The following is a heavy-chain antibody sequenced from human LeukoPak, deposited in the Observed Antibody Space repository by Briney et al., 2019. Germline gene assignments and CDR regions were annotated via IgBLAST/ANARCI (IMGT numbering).Heavy chain of an antibody. V-gene: IGHV3-21*06. CDR2: ISSTSSYI. J-gene: IGHJ3*02. Sequence: GGSLRLSCVASGFTFSSYNMNWVRQAPGKGLEWVSSISSTSSYIYYADSVKGRFTISRDNAKNSVYLQMNSLRAEDTAVYYCTRPHPWELRDDAFDIWGQGTMVTVSS. CDR3: TRPHPWELRDDAFDI. CDR1: GFTFSSYN. D-gene: IGHD1-26*01.